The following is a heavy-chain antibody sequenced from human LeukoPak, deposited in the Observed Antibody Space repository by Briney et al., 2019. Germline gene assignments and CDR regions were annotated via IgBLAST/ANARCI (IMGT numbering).Heavy chain of an antibody. J-gene: IGHJ6*02. Sequence: SETLSLTCTVSGGAISSYYWSWIRQPPGKGLEWIGYIYYRGSTNYNPSLKSRVTISVDTSKNQFSLKLSSVTAADTAVYYCARDRSGYDSSGYYYYYYGMDVWGQGTTVTVSS. V-gene: IGHV4-59*01. CDR3: ARDRSGYDSSGYYYYYYGMDV. CDR2: IYYRGST. D-gene: IGHD3-22*01. CDR1: GGAISSYY.